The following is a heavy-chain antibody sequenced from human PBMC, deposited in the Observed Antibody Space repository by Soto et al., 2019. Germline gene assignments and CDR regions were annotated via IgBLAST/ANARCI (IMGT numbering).Heavy chain of an antibody. J-gene: IGHJ6*01. CDR1: GYTFTSYG. CDR3: ASYIVATRADYYYYGMEL. Sequence: AAVKVSCKASGYTFTSYGISWVRQAPGQGREWMGWISAYNGNTNYAQKLQGRVTMTTDTSTSTAYMELRSLRSDDTAVYYCASYIVATRADYYYYGMELWGQGPPF. V-gene: IGHV1-18*01. D-gene: IGHD5-12*01. CDR2: ISAYNGNT.